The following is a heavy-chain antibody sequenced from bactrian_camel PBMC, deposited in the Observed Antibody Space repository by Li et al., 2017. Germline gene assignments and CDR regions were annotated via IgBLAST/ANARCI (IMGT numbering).Heavy chain of an antibody. CDR3: LTDPLGSARRRKIALHDVGY. CDR2: HYTGTATT. D-gene: IGHD5*01. CDR1: GYTYSSNV. J-gene: IGHJ6*01. V-gene: IGHV3S54*01. Sequence: VQLVESGGGSVQAGGSLRLSCAASGYTYSSNVMGWFRQAPGKEREGVAAHYTGTATTYVADSVKGQFAISEDNAKNAVYLEMNSLKTEDSAAYYCLTDPLGSARRRKIALHDVGYWGQGTQVTVS.